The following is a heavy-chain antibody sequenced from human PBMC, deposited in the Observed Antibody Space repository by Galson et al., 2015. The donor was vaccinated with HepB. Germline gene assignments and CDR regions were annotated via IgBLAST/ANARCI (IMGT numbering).Heavy chain of an antibody. D-gene: IGHD3-22*01. J-gene: IGHJ4*02. CDR3: ARVAGDSSGYYFFVPEFYFDY. V-gene: IGHV3-74*01. Sequence: SLRLSCAASGFTFSSYWMHWVRPGPGKGLVWVSRINSDGITTSYADSVKGRFTISRDNAKNTLYLQMNSLRAEDTAVYYCARVAGDSSGYYFFVPEFYFDYWGQGTLVTVSS. CDR2: INSDGITT. CDR1: GFTFSSYW.